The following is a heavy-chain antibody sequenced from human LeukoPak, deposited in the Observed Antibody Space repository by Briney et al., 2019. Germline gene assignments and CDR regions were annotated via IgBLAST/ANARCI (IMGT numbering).Heavy chain of an antibody. CDR2: IYSGGST. CDR1: GFTVSTNY. D-gene: IGHD3-10*01. CDR3: ARESLGEPGSFAY. V-gene: IGHV3-66*01. J-gene: IGHJ4*02. Sequence: GGSLRLSCAASGFTVSTNYMSWARQAPEKGLEWVSVIYSGGSTYYADSVKGRFTISRDNSKNTLYLQMGSLRGEDMAVYYCARESLGEPGSFAYWGQGTLVTVSS.